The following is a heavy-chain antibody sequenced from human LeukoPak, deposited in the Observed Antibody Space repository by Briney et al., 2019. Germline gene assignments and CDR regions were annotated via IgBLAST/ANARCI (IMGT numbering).Heavy chain of an antibody. CDR3: ARDRIKSGSYYFDY. D-gene: IGHD1-26*01. J-gene: IGHJ4*01. V-gene: IGHV3-48*01. Sequence: GGSLRLSCAASAFTFSDYSMNWVRQAPGKGLEWVSYIRGRSSTIYYADSVKGRFTISRDNAKNSMYLQMNSLRAEDTAVYYCARDRIKSGSYYFDYWGHGTLVTVSS. CDR1: AFTFSDYS. CDR2: IRGRSSTI.